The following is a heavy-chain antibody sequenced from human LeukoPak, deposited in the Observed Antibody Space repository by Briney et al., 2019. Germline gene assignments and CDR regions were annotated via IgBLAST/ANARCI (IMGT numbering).Heavy chain of an antibody. Sequence: LSETLSLTCAVYGGSFSGYYWSWIRQPPGKGLEWIGYIYYSGSTNYNPSLKSRVTISVDTSKNQFSLRLSSVTAADTAVYYCARPYDSSGYPGAFDIWGQGTMVTVSS. V-gene: IGHV4-59*08. CDR1: GGSFSGYY. D-gene: IGHD3-22*01. J-gene: IGHJ3*02. CDR2: IYYSGST. CDR3: ARPYDSSGYPGAFDI.